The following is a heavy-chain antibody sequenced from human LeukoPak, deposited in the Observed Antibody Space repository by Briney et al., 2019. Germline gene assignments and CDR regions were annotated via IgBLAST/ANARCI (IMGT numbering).Heavy chain of an antibody. CDR2: ISGSGGHT. Sequence: PGGSLRLSCAASGFTFSSYAMGWVRQAPGKGPEWVSSISGSGGHTYFADSVRGRFTISRDNSKNTLDLQMNSLKVEDTAVYYCAKFRYHSNDNNYLDFNYWCQGTLVTVSS. D-gene: IGHD3-22*01. V-gene: IGHV3-23*01. CDR1: GFTFSSYA. CDR3: AKFRYHSNDNNYLDFNY. J-gene: IGHJ4*02.